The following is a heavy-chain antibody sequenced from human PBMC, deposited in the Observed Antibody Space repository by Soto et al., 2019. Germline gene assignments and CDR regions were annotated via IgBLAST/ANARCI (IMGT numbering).Heavy chain of an antibody. D-gene: IGHD3-22*01. V-gene: IGHV1-69*13. J-gene: IGHJ3*02. Sequence: GASVKVSCKASGGTFSSYAISWVRQAPGQGLEWMGGIIPIFGTANYAQKFQGRVTITADESTSTAYMELSSLRSEDTAVYYCARALSHYYDSSGRQAFDIWGQGTMVTVSS. CDR1: GGTFSSYA. CDR2: IIPIFGTA. CDR3: ARALSHYYDSSGRQAFDI.